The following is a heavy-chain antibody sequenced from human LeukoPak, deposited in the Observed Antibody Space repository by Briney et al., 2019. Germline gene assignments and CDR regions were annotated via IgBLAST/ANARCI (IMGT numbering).Heavy chain of an antibody. CDR3: ARDHLTYSSSSDFDY. V-gene: IGHV3-21*01. D-gene: IGHD6-6*01. J-gene: IGHJ4*02. CDR1: GFTFSSYS. CDR2: ISSGSSYL. Sequence: GGSLRLSCAASGFTFSSYSMNWVRQAPGKGLEWVSSISSGSSYLYYADSMKGRFTISRDNAKNSLYLQMNSLRAEDMAVYYCARDHLTYSSSSDFDYWGQGTLVTVSS.